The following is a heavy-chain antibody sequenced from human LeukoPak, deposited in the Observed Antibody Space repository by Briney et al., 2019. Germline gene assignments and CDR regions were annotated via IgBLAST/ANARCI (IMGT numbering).Heavy chain of an antibody. CDR3: ARVFDGPQPYFDY. CDR1: GFTFSSYS. D-gene: IGHD3-10*02. V-gene: IGHV3-48*04. CDR2: ISSSSSTI. Sequence: GGSLRLSCAASGFTFSSYSMNWVRQAPGKGLEWVSYISSSSSTIYYADSVKGRFTISRDNAKNSLYLQMNSLRAEDTAVYYCARVFDGPQPYFDYWGQGTLVTVSS. J-gene: IGHJ4*02.